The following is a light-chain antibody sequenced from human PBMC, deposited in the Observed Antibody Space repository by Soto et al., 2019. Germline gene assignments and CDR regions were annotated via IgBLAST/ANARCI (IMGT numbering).Light chain of an antibody. Sequence: DIQMTQSPSSLSASVGDRVTITCRASQSISTRLSWYQQKPGKASNLLIYAASSLQSGVPSRFSGSGSGTDFTLTISSLQPEDFATYYCLQSYSSPRTFGQGTKVEIK. CDR3: LQSYSSPRT. V-gene: IGKV1-39*01. CDR2: AAS. J-gene: IGKJ1*01. CDR1: QSISTR.